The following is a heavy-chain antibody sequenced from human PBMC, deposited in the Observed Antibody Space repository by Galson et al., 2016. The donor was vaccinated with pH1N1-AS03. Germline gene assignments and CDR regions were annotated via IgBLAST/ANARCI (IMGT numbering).Heavy chain of an antibody. Sequence: LEWIGSISDSGSTHYNLSLKSRITISADMSNNQVSLNVTSVTAADTAVYYCARPGLGSCTGTTCAFRPFDYWGQGALVTVSS. V-gene: IGHV4-39*01. J-gene: IGHJ4*02. CDR2: ISDSGST. D-gene: IGHD2-2*01. CDR3: ARPGLGSCTGTTCAFRPFDY.